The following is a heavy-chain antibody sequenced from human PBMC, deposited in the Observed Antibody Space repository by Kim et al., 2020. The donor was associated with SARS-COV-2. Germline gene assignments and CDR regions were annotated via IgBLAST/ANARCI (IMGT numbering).Heavy chain of an antibody. CDR3: AKELWFAEIYGMDV. J-gene: IGHJ6*02. CDR1: GFTFDDYA. Sequence: GGSLRLSCAASGFTFDDYAMHWVRQAPGKGLEWVSGISWNSGSIGYADSVKGRFTISRDNAKNSLYLQMNSLRAEDTALYYCAKELWFAEIYGMDVWGQGTTVTVSS. V-gene: IGHV3-9*01. D-gene: IGHD3-10*01. CDR2: ISWNSGSI.